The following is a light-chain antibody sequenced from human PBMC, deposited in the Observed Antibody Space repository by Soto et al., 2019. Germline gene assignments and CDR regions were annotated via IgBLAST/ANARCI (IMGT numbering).Light chain of an antibody. CDR3: SSFTSSNTWV. J-gene: IGLJ3*02. Sequence: QSALTQPASVSGSPGQSITISCTGTSSDVGGYNSVCWHQQHPGKAPKLMIYEVYKRPSGVSDRFSASKSGNTASLTISGLQADDEADYYCSSFTSSNTWVFGGGTKLTVL. CDR1: SSDVGGYNS. CDR2: EVY. V-gene: IGLV2-14*01.